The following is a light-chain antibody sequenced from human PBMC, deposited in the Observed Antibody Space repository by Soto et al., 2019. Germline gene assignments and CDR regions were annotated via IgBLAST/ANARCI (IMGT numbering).Light chain of an antibody. CDR3: SSYTSSTAYV. V-gene: IGLV2-14*01. J-gene: IGLJ1*01. Sequence: QSALTQPASVSGSPGQSITISCTGNSSDIGGYNYVSWYQLHPNKAPKLIIYEVSNRPSGVSNRFSGSKSGNTASLTISGLQAEDEADYYCSSYTSSTAYVFGTGTKVTVL. CDR1: SSDIGGYNY. CDR2: EVS.